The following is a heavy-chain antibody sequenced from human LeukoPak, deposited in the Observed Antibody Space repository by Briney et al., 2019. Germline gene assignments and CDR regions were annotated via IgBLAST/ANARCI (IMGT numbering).Heavy chain of an antibody. CDR1: GFTFSRFW. J-gene: IGHJ4*02. V-gene: IGHV3-7*04. D-gene: IGHD5-12*01. CDR2: IKQDGSEK. CDR3: ARDGTYTDYDPDFDI. Sequence: GRSLRLSCAASGFTFSRFWMSWVRQAPGKGLEWVANIKQDGSEKYYVDSVKGRFTISRDNAKNSLYLQMNSLRAEDTAVFYCARDGTYTDYDPDFDIWGQGTLVTVSS.